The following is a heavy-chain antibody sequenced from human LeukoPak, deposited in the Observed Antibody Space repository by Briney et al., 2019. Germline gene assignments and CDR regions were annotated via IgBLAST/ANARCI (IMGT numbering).Heavy chain of an antibody. D-gene: IGHD3-10*01. J-gene: IGHJ6*02. V-gene: IGHV4-59*01. CDR3: ARLYYYGSGSYYPGYYYYYGMDV. CDR1: GGSISSYY. Sequence: SETLSITCTVSGGSISSYYWSWIRQPPGKGLEWIGYIYYSGSTNYNPSLKSRVTISVDTSKNQFSLKLSSVTAADTAVYYCARLYYYGSGSYYPGYYYYYGMDVWGQGTTVTVSS. CDR2: IYYSGST.